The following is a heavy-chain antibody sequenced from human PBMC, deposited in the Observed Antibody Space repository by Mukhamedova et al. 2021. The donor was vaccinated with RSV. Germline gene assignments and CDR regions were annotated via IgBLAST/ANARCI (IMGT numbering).Heavy chain of an antibody. CDR3: AREGDIVATIALDY. Sequence: GQGLEWMGGIIPILGIANYAQKFQGRVTITADESTSTAYMELSSLRSEDTAVYYCAREGDIVATIALDYWGQGYLVTVSS. CDR2: IIPILGIA. V-gene: IGHV1-69*10. D-gene: IGHD5-12*01. J-gene: IGHJ4*02.